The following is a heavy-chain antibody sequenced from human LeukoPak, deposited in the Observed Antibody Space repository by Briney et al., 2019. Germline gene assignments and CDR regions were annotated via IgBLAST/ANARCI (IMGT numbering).Heavy chain of an antibody. V-gene: IGHV4-34*01. CDR1: GGSFSGYY. D-gene: IGHD3-10*01. Sequence: SETLSLTCAVYGGSFSGYYWSWIRQPPGKELEWIGEINHSGSTNYNPSLKSRVTISVDTSKNQFSLKLTSVTAADTAVYYCAKSNGYGLVDIWGQGTTVTVSS. J-gene: IGHJ6*02. CDR2: INHSGST. CDR3: AKSNGYGLVDI.